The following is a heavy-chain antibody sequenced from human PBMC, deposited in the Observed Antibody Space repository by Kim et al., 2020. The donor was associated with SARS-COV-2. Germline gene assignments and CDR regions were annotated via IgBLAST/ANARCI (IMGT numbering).Heavy chain of an antibody. Sequence: GGSLRLSCAASGFSFGSYAMSWVRQAPGKGLEWVSVASGTGDTRYYADSVKGRFAISQDKSTNTLYLQMNNLRAEDTALYYFAKDAAIAVRGVHFFD. J-gene: IGHJ4*01. V-gene: IGHV3-23*01. CDR3: AKDAAIAVRGVHFFD. CDR1: GFSFGSYA. CDR2: ASGTGDTR. D-gene: IGHD2-8*02.